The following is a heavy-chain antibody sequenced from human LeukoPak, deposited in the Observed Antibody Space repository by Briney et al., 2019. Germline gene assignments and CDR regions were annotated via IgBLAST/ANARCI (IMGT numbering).Heavy chain of an antibody. CDR1: GFTFSNFW. D-gene: IGHD3-10*01. CDR2: ISGDGGST. Sequence: GGSLRLSCAASGFTFSNFWIHWVRHAPGKGLEWVSLISGDGGSTYYADSVKGRFTISRDNSKNSLYLQMNSLRTEDTALYYCAKDGDYYGSGSYGYWGQGTLVTVSS. V-gene: IGHV3-43*02. J-gene: IGHJ4*02. CDR3: AKDGDYYGSGSYGY.